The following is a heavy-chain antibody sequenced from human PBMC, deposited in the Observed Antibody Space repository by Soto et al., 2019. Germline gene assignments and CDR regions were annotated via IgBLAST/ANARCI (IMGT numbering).Heavy chain of an antibody. Sequence: QVQLVESGGGVVQPGRSLRLSCAASGFTFSSYGMHWVRQAPGKGLEWVAAISYDGSNKYYADSVKGRFTISRDNSKNTLYLQMISLRAEDTAVYYCAKDGGRYLRDAFDIWGQGTMVTVSS. D-gene: IGHD3-16*01. CDR2: ISYDGSNK. J-gene: IGHJ3*02. CDR1: GFTFSSYG. CDR3: AKDGGRYLRDAFDI. V-gene: IGHV3-30*18.